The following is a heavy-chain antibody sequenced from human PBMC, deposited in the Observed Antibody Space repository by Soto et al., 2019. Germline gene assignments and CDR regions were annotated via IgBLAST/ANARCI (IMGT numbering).Heavy chain of an antibody. Sequence: LSLTCTVSGGSISSYYWSWIRQPPGKGLEWIGYIYYSGSTNYNPSLKSRVTISVDTSKNQFSLKLSSVTAADTAVYYCARTTYGDYAAFDIWGQGTMVTVS. D-gene: IGHD4-17*01. J-gene: IGHJ3*02. V-gene: IGHV4-59*01. CDR3: ARTTYGDYAAFDI. CDR2: IYYSGST. CDR1: GGSISSYY.